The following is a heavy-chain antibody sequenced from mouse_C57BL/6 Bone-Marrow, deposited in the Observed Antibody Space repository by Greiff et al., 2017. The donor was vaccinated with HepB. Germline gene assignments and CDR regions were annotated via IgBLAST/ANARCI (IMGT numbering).Heavy chain of an antibody. D-gene: IGHD2-5*01. Sequence: QVQLQQSGAELVKPGASVKLSCKASGYTFTSYWMHWVKQRPGQGLEWIGMIHPNSGSTNYNEKFKSKATLTVDKSSSTAYMQLSSLTSEYSAVYYCAILDSKGYFDYWGQGTTLTVSS. J-gene: IGHJ2*01. CDR3: AILDSKGYFDY. CDR1: GYTFTSYW. CDR2: IHPNSGST. V-gene: IGHV1-64*01.